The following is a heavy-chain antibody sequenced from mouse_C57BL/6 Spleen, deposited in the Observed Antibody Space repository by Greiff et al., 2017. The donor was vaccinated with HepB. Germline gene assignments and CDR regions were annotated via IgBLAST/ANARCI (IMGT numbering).Heavy chain of an antibody. CDR2: IDPISGGT. CDR1: GYTFTSYW. V-gene: IGHV1-72*01. D-gene: IGHD2-4*01. J-gene: IGHJ2*01. Sequence: QVQLQQPGAELVKPGASVKLSCKASGYTFTSYWMHWVKQRPGRGLEWIGRIDPISGGTKYNEKFKSKATLTVDKPSSTAYMQLSSLTSEDSAVYYCARDMSDYDYYCDYWGQGTTLTVSS. CDR3: ARDMSDYDYYCDY.